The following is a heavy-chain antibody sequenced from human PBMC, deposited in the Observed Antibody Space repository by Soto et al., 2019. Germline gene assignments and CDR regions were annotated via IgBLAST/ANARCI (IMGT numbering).Heavy chain of an antibody. J-gene: IGHJ6*02. CDR1: GFTFGDYA. CDR3: TRDYNFWSGYYQDYYDYGMDV. CDR2: IRSKAYGGTT. D-gene: IGHD3-3*01. V-gene: IGHV3-49*03. Sequence: GGSLRLSCTASGFTFGDYAMSWFRQAPGKGLEWVGFIRSKAYGGTTEYAASVKGRFTISRDDSKSIAYLQMNSLKTEDTAVYYCTRDYNFWSGYYQDYYDYGMDVWGQGTTVTVSS.